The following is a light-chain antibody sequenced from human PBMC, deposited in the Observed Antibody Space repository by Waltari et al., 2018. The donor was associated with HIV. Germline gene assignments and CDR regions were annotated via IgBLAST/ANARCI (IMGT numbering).Light chain of an antibody. Sequence: DLQMTQSPSTLSASVGDSVPITCRASQNINSWLAWYQQKPGKAPKLLIYRASNLQSGVPSRFSGSESGTEFTLTISSLQPDDFATDYCLQYDNLWTFGQGTKVDIK. J-gene: IGKJ1*01. CDR3: LQYDNLWT. CDR1: QNINSW. CDR2: RAS. V-gene: IGKV1-5*03.